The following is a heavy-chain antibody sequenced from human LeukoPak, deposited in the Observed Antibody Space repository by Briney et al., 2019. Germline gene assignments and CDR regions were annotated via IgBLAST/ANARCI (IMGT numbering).Heavy chain of an antibody. CDR2: IYSSETT. D-gene: IGHD2-21*02. CDR1: GASISSDY. CDR3: ARHFPYCGGDCPYYYMDV. J-gene: IGHJ6*03. Sequence: SETLSLTCSVSGASISSDYWSWIRQPPGKGLEWIGDIYSSETTKYNPSLRSRATISGDTSKNQFSLKLSSVTAADTAVYYCARHFPYCGGDCPYYYMDVWGKGTTVTVSS. V-gene: IGHV4-4*09.